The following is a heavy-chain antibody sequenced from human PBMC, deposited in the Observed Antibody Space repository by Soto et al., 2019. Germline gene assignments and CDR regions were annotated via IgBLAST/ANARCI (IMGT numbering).Heavy chain of an antibody. CDR2: TFYRSKWYN. CDR3: ARSITLAGLYHYYGMDV. J-gene: IGHJ6*02. Sequence: SXNSAAWNWIRQSPSRGLEWLGRTFYRSKWYNGYAVSVKSRIIINADTSKNQFSLQLNSVTPEGAAVYYCARSITLAGLYHYYGMDVWGQGTTVTVSS. CDR1: SXNSAA. V-gene: IGHV6-1*01. D-gene: IGHD6-19*01.